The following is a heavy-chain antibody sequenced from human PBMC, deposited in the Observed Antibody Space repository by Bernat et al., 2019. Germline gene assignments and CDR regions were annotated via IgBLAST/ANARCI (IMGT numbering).Heavy chain of an antibody. CDR3: AREWHDSSGYYYPEDYFDY. CDR1: GYTFTSYY. Sequence: QVQLVQSGAEVKKPGASVKVSCKASGYTFTSYYMHWVRQAPGQGLEWMGIINPSGGSTSYAQKFPVRVTLTRDTSTSTVYMELSSLRSEDTAVYYCAREWHDSSGYYYPEDYFDYWGQGTLVTVSS. D-gene: IGHD3-22*01. J-gene: IGHJ4*02. V-gene: IGHV1-46*03. CDR2: INPSGGST.